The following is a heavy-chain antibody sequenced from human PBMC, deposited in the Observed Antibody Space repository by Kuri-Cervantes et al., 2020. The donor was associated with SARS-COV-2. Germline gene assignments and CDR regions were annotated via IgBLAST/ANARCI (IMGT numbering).Heavy chain of an antibody. J-gene: IGHJ3*02. Sequence: SVKVSCKASGGTFSSYAISWVRQAPGQGLEWMGGIIPIFGTANYAQKFQGRVTITTDESTSTAYMELSSLRSEDTAVYYCARSRFGNYLDAFDIWGQGTMVTVSS. V-gene: IGHV1-69*05. CDR2: IIPIFGTA. CDR1: GGTFSSYA. D-gene: IGHD1-7*01. CDR3: ARSRFGNYLDAFDI.